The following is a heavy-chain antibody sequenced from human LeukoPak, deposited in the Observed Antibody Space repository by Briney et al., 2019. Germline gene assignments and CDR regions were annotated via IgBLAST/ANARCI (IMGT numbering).Heavy chain of an antibody. CDR1: GFTFSSYA. J-gene: IGHJ4*02. V-gene: IGHV3-23*01. CDR3: AKWRESSGWYSGGFDH. D-gene: IGHD6-19*01. CDR2: ISGSGGST. Sequence: GGSLRLSCAASGFTFSSYAMSWVRQAPGKGLEWVSGISGSGGSTYYADSVKGRFTISRDNSKNTLSLQMNSLRAEDTAAYYCAKWRESSGWYSGGFDHWGQGTLVTASS.